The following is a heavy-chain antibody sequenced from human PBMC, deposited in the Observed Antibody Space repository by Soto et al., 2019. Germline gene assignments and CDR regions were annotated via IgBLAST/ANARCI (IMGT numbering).Heavy chain of an antibody. CDR3: ARGTREGWFFDL. CDR2: INHSGST. CDR1: TGSFKNYY. V-gene: IGHV4-34*01. J-gene: IGHJ2*01. Sequence: QAQLQQWGAGLLKPSETLSLTCAVYTGSFKNYYWTWIRQPPGKGLEWIGEINHSGSTNYNPSLKSRVAMSVDTSKHQFSLKLRSVTAADTAVYSCARGTREGWFFDLWGRGTLVTVSS.